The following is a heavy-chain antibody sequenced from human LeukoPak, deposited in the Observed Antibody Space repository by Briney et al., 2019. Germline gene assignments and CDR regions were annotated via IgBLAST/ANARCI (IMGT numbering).Heavy chain of an antibody. V-gene: IGHV3-74*01. CDR1: GFTFSSYW. CDR2: INGDGSST. D-gene: IGHD5-18*01. CDR3: ARMQAGWLRSFDY. J-gene: IGHJ4*02. Sequence: GGSLRLSCAASGFTFSSYWMHWVRQPPGKGLVWVSRINGDGSSTIYADSVKGRFTISRDNAKNTLYLQMNSLRAEDTAVYYCARMQAGWLRSFDYWGQGTLVTVSS.